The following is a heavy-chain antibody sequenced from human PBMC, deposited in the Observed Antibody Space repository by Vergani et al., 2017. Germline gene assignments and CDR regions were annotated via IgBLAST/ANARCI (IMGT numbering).Heavy chain of an antibody. D-gene: IGHD2-2*01. CDR3: ARVGCSSTSCREYFDY. CDR2: IYYSGST. Sequence: QVQLQESGPGLVKPSETLSLTCTVSGGSVSSGSYYWSWIRQPAGKGLEWIGYIYYSGSTNYNPSLTSRVTLSVDTSKNQFSLKLSSVTAADTAVYYCARVGCSSTSCREYFDYWGQGTLVTVSS. CDR1: GGSVSSGSYY. J-gene: IGHJ4*02. V-gene: IGHV4-61*10.